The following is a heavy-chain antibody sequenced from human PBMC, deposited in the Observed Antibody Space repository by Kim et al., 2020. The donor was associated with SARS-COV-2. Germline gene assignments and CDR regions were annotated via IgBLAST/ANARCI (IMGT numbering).Heavy chain of an antibody. CDR1: GFTFSSYS. D-gene: IGHD3-9*01. CDR2: ISVRGSIR. CDR3: ARDSGFHYDMLDC. J-gene: IGHJ4*02. V-gene: IGHV3-48*04. Sequence: GGSLRLFCAGSGFTFSSYSMNWVRQAPGKGLEWVSYISVRGSIRYYADSVKGRFTISRDDAKNSLYLQMDSLRAEDTAVYYCARDSGFHYDMLDCWGQGTLVTVSS.